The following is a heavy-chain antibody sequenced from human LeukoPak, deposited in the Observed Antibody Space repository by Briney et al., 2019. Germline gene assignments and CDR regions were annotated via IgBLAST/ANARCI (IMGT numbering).Heavy chain of an antibody. V-gene: IGHV3-30*18. CDR3: AKDRLRYCSSTSCYIFDY. CDR1: GFTFSSYG. J-gene: IGHJ4*02. CDR2: ISYDGSNK. D-gene: IGHD2-2*02. Sequence: PGGSLRLSCEASGFTFSSYGMPWVRQAPGKGLEWVAVISYDGSNKYYADSVKGRFTISRDNSKNTLYLQMNSLRAEDTAVYYCAKDRLRYCSSTSCYIFDYWGQGTLVTVSS.